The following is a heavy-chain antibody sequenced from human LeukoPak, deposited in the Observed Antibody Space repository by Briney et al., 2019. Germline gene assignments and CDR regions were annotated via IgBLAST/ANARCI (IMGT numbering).Heavy chain of an antibody. D-gene: IGHD5-24*01. Sequence: GASVKVSCKASGYTFTGYYMHWVRQAPGQGLEWMGRINPNSGGTNYAQKSQGRVTMTRETSISTAYIELSRLRSDDTAVYYCARAGRDGYNPNWFDPWGQGTLVTVSS. J-gene: IGHJ5*02. V-gene: IGHV1-2*06. CDR1: GYTFTGYY. CDR2: INPNSGGT. CDR3: ARAGRDGYNPNWFDP.